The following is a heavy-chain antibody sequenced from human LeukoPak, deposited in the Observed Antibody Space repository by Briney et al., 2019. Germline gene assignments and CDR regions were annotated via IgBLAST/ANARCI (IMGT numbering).Heavy chain of an antibody. CDR3: AKSRDGYNYSPFDY. CDR2: IYPGDPDS. CDR1: GYSSTSYW. V-gene: IGHV5-51*01. Sequence: GEPLKISCKGSGYSSTSYWIAWVRQMPGRGLDWMGIIYPGDPDSTYSPSFQGRVTISADKSTSTAYLQWSSLEASDTAMYYCAKSRDGYNYSPFDYWGQGTLVTVSS. D-gene: IGHD5-24*01. J-gene: IGHJ4*02.